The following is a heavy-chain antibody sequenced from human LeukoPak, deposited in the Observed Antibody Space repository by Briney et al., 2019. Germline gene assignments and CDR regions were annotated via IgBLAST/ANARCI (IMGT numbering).Heavy chain of an antibody. V-gene: IGHV3-30-3*01. J-gene: IGHJ4*02. CDR1: GFTFSSYA. CDR3: ASGGKGANFDY. CDR2: ISYDGSNK. Sequence: GGSLRLSCAASGFTFSSYAMHWVRQALGKGLEWVAVISYDGSNKYYADSVKGRFTISRDNSKNTLYLQMNSLRAEDTAVYYCASGGKGANFDYWGQGTLVTVSS. D-gene: IGHD2-15*01.